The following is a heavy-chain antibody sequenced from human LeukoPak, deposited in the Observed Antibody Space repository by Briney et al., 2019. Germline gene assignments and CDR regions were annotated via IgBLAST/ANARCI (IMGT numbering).Heavy chain of an antibody. D-gene: IGHD3-10*01. Sequence: AASVKVSCKASGDTFTSYGISWVRQAPGQGLEWMGWISAYNGNTSYAQKLQGRVTMTTGTSTSTAYMELRSLRSDDTAVYYCARDTSGSGSQDYWGQGTLVTVSS. J-gene: IGHJ4*02. V-gene: IGHV1-18*01. CDR3: ARDTSGSGSQDY. CDR2: ISAYNGNT. CDR1: GDTFTSYG.